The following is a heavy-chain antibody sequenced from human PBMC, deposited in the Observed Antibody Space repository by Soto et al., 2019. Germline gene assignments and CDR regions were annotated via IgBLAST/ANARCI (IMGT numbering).Heavy chain of an antibody. CDR3: VTSPADSSQYDH. V-gene: IGHV3-72*01. CDR1: GFTFSDHF. Sequence: GGSLRLSCAASGFTFSDHFMDWVRQAPGKGLEWVGRARNKARSYTTEHAASVKGRFTISRDDSENSLYVQMNSLKIEDTAVYYCVTSPADSSQYDHWSRGTLVTVSS. CDR2: ARNKARSYTT. J-gene: IGHJ5*02. D-gene: IGHD6-13*01.